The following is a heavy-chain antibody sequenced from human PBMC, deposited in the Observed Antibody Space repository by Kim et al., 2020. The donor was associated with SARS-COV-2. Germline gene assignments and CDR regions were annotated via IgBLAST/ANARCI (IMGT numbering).Heavy chain of an antibody. D-gene: IGHD6-6*01. Sequence: SETLSLTCTVSGGSISSGGYYWSWIRQHPGRGLEWIGYIYYSGNTYYNPSLKSRLTISVDTSKNQFSLKLNSVTAADTALYYCARARIPPRRKYYFDCWG. CDR1: GGSISSGGYY. CDR2: IYYSGNT. J-gene: IGHJ4*01. CDR3: ARARIPPRRKYYFDC. V-gene: IGHV4-31*03.